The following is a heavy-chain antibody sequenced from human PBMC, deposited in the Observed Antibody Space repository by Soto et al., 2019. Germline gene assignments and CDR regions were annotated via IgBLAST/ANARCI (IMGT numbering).Heavy chain of an antibody. CDR1: GGSISGSSYY. CDR3: SRPDLDYGAIL. V-gene: IGHV4-39*01. CDR2: IYYSGST. D-gene: IGHD4-17*01. Sequence: PSETLSLTCTVSGGSISGSSYYWGWIRQPPGKGLEWIGSIYYSGSTYYNPSLKSRVTISVDTSKNQFSLKLSSVTAADTAVYYCSRPDLDYGAILWGQGTLVTVSS. J-gene: IGHJ4*02.